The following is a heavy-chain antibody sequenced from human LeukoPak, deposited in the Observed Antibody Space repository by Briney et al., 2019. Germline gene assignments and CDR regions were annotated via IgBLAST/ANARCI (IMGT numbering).Heavy chain of an antibody. CDR3: AREGPLDYGSGSYPPTDREYYYYYYMDV. J-gene: IGHJ6*03. CDR2: INPNSGGT. D-gene: IGHD3-10*01. Sequence: ASVKVSCKASGYTFTGYYMHWVRQAPGQGLEWMGWINPNSGGTNYAQKFQGRVTMTRDTSISTAYMELSRLRSDDTAVYYCAREGPLDYGSGSYPPTDREYYYYYYMDVRGKGTTVTISS. V-gene: IGHV1-2*02. CDR1: GYTFTGYY.